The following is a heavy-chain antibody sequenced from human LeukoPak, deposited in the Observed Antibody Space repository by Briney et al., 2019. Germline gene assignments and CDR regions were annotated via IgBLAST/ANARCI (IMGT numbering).Heavy chain of an antibody. Sequence: NPGGSLRLSCAASGFTFSDYYMIWLRQAPGKGLEWVSYISSSGSTIYYADSVKGRFTISRANAKTSVYLQMEGLRADDTAVYYCARVGSSRGWFDPWGHGTLVTVSP. D-gene: IGHD3-10*01. CDR1: GFTFSDYY. CDR2: ISSSGSTI. J-gene: IGHJ5*02. V-gene: IGHV3-11*01. CDR3: ARVGSSRGWFDP.